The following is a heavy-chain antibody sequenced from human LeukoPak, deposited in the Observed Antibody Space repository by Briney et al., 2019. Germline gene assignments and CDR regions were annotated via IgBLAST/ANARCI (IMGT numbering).Heavy chain of an antibody. Sequence: GGSLRLSCAASGFTFSSYWMSWVRQAPGKGLEWVANIKQDGSEKYYVDSVKGRFTISRDNAKNSLYLQMNSLRAEGTAVYYCARDWVEMATISYAFDIWGQGTMVTVSS. D-gene: IGHD5-24*01. V-gene: IGHV3-7*01. CDR2: IKQDGSEK. CDR1: GFTFSSYW. CDR3: ARDWVEMATISYAFDI. J-gene: IGHJ3*02.